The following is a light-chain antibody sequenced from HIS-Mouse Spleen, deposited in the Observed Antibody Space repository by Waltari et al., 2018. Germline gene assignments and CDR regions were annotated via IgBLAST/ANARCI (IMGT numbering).Light chain of an antibody. Sequence: SYELTQPPSVSVSPGQTASITCSAAKLGDKYACWYQQKPGPSPVLVIYQDSKRPSGIPERFSGSNSGNTATLTISGTQAMDEADYYCQAWDSSYSVFGGGTKLTVL. J-gene: IGLJ2*01. V-gene: IGLV3-1*01. CDR2: QDS. CDR1: KLGDKY. CDR3: QAWDSSYSV.